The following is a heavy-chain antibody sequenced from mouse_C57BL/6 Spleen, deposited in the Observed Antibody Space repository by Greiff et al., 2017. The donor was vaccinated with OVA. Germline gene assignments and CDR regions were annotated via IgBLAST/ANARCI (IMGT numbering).Heavy chain of an antibody. CDR1: GFNIKDYY. V-gene: IGHV14-1*01. CDR3: TRYYYGSSYAMDY. J-gene: IGHJ4*01. CDR2: IDPEDGDT. Sequence: EVHLLQSGAELVRPGASVKLSCTASGFNIKDYYMHWVKQRPEQGLEWIGRIDPEDGDTEYAPKFQGKATMTADTSSNTAYLQLSSLTSEDTAVYYCTRYYYGSSYAMDYWGQGTSVTVSS. D-gene: IGHD1-1*01.